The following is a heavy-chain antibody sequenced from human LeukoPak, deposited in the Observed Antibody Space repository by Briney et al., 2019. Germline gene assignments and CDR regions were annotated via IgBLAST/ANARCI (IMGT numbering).Heavy chain of an antibody. Sequence: PGGSLRLSCAASGFTLSHYAMHWVRQAPGKGLEWVAVISYDGNDKYHADSVKGRFTISSDNSRDTLFLQMSSLRPEDTAVYYCARDQYYASSGSDAFDIWGQGTMVTVSS. D-gene: IGHD3-22*01. CDR3: ARDQYYASSGSDAFDI. V-gene: IGHV3-30*14. J-gene: IGHJ3*02. CDR1: GFTLSHYA. CDR2: ISYDGNDK.